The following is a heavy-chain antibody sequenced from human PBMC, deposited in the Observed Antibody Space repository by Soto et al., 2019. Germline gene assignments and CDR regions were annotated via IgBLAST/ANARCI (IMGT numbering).Heavy chain of an antibody. D-gene: IGHD5-18*01. CDR2: ISGYNGNT. CDR3: ARDQKNYRVNGYGIDA. J-gene: IGHJ5*01. V-gene: IGHV1-18*04. Sequence: ASVKVSCKASGYTSADYGISWVRQAPGQGLEWMGWISGYNGNTNPAPKVQGRITMTIDTSTGVSYMDLRSLRSDDTAVYYCARDQKNYRVNGYGIDAWGQGTLVTVSS. CDR1: GYTSADYG.